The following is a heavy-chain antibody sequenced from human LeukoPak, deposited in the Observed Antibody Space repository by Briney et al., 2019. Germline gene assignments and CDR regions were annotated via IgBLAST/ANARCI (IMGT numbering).Heavy chain of an antibody. CDR3: ARDLGYSGYDFGY. J-gene: IGHJ4*02. V-gene: IGHV4-59*01. CDR1: GGSISSYY. D-gene: IGHD5-12*01. Sequence: KPSETLSLTCTVSGGSISSYYWSWIRQPPGKGLEWIGYIYYSGSTNYSPSLKSRVTISVDTSKNQFSLKLSSVTAADTAVYYCARDLGYSGYDFGYWGQGTLVTVSS. CDR2: IYYSGST.